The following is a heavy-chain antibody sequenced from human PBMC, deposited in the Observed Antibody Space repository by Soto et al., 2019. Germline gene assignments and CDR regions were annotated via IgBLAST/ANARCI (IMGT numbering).Heavy chain of an antibody. CDR1: GGTFSSYT. CDR3: ARAVVQPGPHYYYYGMDV. D-gene: IGHD1-1*01. V-gene: IGHV1-69*02. CDR2: IIPILGIA. J-gene: IGHJ6*02. Sequence: QVQLVQSGAEVKKPGSSVKVSCKASGGTFSSYTISWVRQAPGQGLEWMGRIIPILGIANYAQKFQGRVTITADXXTXTXXMELSSLRSEDTAVYYCARAVVQPGPHYYYYGMDVWGQGTTVTVSS.